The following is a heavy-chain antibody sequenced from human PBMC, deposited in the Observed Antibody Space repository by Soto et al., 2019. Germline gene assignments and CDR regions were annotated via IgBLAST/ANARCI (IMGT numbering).Heavy chain of an antibody. CDR1: GFTFSSYG. CDR3: AKVATVVPYRHFDY. J-gene: IGHJ4*02. D-gene: IGHD4-17*01. V-gene: IGHV3-30*18. CDR2: ISYDGSNK. Sequence: GGSLRLSCVASGFTFSSYGMHWVRQAPGKGLEWVAVISYDGSNKYYADSVKGRFTISRDNSKNTLYLQMNSLRAEDTAVYYCAKVATVVPYRHFDYWGQGTLVTVSS.